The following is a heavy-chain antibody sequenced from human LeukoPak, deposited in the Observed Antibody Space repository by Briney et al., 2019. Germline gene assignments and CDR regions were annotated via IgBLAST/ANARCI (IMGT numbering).Heavy chain of an antibody. J-gene: IGHJ4*02. V-gene: IGHV4-59*01. Sequence: PSETLSLTCTVSGGSISSYYWSWIRQPPGKGLEWIGYIYYSGSTNYNPSLKSRVTISVDTSKNQFSLKLSSVTAADTAVYYCARTRRLYSGYEAGQLSLFDYWGQGTLVTVSS. CDR2: IYYSGST. CDR1: GGSISSYY. CDR3: ARTRRLYSGYEAGQLSLFDY. D-gene: IGHD5-12*01.